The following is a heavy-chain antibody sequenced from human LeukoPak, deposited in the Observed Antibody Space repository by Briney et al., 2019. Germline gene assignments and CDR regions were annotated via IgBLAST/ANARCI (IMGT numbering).Heavy chain of an antibody. CDR2: IYNSGST. CDR3: AREILYDSTGYYL. J-gene: IGHJ4*02. D-gene: IGHD3-22*01. CDR1: GGSITSSTYY. Sequence: SETLSLTCTVSGGSITSSTYYWGWIRQPPGKGPEWIGSIYNSGSTYYTPSLKSRVTISVDTSKSQFSLKLTSVTAADTAVYYCAREILYDSTGYYLWGQGTVVTVSS. V-gene: IGHV4-39*07.